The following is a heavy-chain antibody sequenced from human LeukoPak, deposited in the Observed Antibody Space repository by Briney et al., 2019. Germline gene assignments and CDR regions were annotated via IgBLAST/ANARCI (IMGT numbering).Heavy chain of an antibody. CDR3: ARDLGGSGSYYTYYYYMDV. D-gene: IGHD3-10*01. CDR1: GYTFTSYG. Sequence: ASVKVSCKASGYTFTSYGISWVRQAPGQGLEWMGWISAYNGNTNYAQKLQGRVTMTTDTSTSTAYMELRSLRSDDTAVYYCARDLGGSGSYYTYYYYMDVWGKGTTVTVSS. J-gene: IGHJ6*03. CDR2: ISAYNGNT. V-gene: IGHV1-18*01.